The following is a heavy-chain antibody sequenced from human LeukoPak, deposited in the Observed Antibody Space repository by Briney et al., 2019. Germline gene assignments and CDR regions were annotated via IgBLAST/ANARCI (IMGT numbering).Heavy chain of an antibody. CDR1: GYTFTGYY. J-gene: IGHJ4*02. CDR2: INPNSGGT. V-gene: IGHV1-2*02. D-gene: IGHD3-22*01. Sequence: ASVKVSCKASGYTFTGYYMHWVRQAPGQGLEWMGWINPNSGGTNYAQKFQGRVTMTRDTSISTAYMELSRLRSDDTAVYYCARGLYAAGYYDSSGYYNDYWGQGTLVTVSS. CDR3: ARGLYAAGYYDSSGYYNDY.